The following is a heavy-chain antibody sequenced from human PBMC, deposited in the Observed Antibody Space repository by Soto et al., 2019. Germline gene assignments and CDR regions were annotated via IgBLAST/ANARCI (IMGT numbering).Heavy chain of an antibody. CDR3: ARLDLWFGEYDGWFDP. CDR1: GYTFTSYG. V-gene: IGHV1-18*01. J-gene: IGHJ5*02. Sequence: QVQLVQSGAEVKKPGASVKVSCKASGYTFTSYGISWVRQAPGQGLEWMGWISAYNGNPNYAQKLQGRVTMTTDTSTSTAGMELRSLRSDDTAVYYCARLDLWFGEYDGWFDPWGQGSLVTVSS. CDR2: ISAYNGNP. D-gene: IGHD3-10*01.